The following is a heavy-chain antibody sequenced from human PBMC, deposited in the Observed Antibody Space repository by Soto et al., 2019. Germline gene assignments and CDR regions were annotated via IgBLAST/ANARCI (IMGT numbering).Heavy chain of an antibody. D-gene: IGHD6-19*01. CDR3: ARGLTVAGWFDP. J-gene: IGHJ5*02. CDR2: INHSGST. CDR1: GGSFSGYY. V-gene: IGHV4-34*01. Sequence: QVQLQQWGAGLLKPSETLSLTCAVYGGSFSGYYWSWIRQPPGKGLEWIGEINHSGSTNYNPSLKSRVTISVDTSKNQFSLKLSSVTAADTAVYYCARGLTVAGWFDPWGQGTLVTVSS.